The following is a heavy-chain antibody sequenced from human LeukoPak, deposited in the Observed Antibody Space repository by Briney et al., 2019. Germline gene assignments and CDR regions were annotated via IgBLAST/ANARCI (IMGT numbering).Heavy chain of an antibody. V-gene: IGHV3-9*01. CDR3: AKDIRQWLVRGVDY. D-gene: IGHD6-19*01. Sequence: PGGSLRLSCAASGFTFDDYAMHWVRQAPGKGLEWVSGISWNSGSIGYADSVKGRFTISRDNAKNSLYLQMNSLRAEDTALYYCAKDIRQWLVRGVDYWGQGTLVTVSS. CDR1: GFTFDDYA. CDR2: ISWNSGSI. J-gene: IGHJ4*02.